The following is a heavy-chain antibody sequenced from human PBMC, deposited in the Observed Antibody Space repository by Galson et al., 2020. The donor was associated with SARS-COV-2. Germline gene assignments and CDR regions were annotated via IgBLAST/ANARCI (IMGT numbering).Heavy chain of an antibody. CDR2: INPNSGGT. V-gene: IGHV1-2*02. D-gene: IGHD6-19*01. Sequence: ASVKVSCKASGYTFTGYYMHWVRQAPGQGLEWMGWINPNSGGTNYAQKFQGRVTMTRDTSISTAYMELSRLRSDDTAVYYCARVGKVAGTYYYGMDVWGQGTTVTVSS. CDR3: ARVGKVAGTYYYGMDV. CDR1: GYTFTGYY. J-gene: IGHJ6*02.